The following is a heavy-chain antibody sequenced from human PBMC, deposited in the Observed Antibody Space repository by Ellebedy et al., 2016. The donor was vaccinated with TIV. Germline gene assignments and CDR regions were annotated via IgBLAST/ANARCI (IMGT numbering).Heavy chain of an antibody. J-gene: IGHJ4*02. V-gene: IGHV3-21*06. CDR1: GFTFSSYS. Sequence: GGSLRLSCAASGFTFSSYSMNWVRQAPEKGLEWVSSISSSSSYIYYADSVKGRFTISRDNAKNSLYLQMKSLRAEDTAVYYCAGPAAVGTKAFDYWGQGTLVTVSS. CDR2: ISSSSSYI. D-gene: IGHD6-13*01. CDR3: AGPAAVGTKAFDY.